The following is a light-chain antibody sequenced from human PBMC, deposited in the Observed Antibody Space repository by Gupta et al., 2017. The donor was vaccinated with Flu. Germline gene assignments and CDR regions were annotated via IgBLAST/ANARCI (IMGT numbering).Light chain of an antibody. CDR3: QQYYGTPQT. CDR1: KNY. J-gene: IGKJ1*01. Sequence: DIVMTQSPDSLAVSLGERATINNKNYLAWYQQKPRQPPKLLFYWASARESGVPDRFSGGGSGTDFTLTISRLQAEDVAVYYCQQYYGTPQTFGQGTKVEIK. CDR2: WAS. V-gene: IGKV4-1*01.